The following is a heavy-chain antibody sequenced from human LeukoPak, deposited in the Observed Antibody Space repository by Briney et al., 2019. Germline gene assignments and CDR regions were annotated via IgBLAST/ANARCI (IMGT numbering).Heavy chain of an antibody. CDR3: ARSGYSGYEGDY. J-gene: IGHJ4*02. V-gene: IGHV5-51*01. Sequence: GESLKISCKGFGYSFTNNWIGWVRQMPGKGLEWMGIIYPADSDTRYSPSFQGQVTISADKSISTAYLQWNSLKASDTAMYYCARSGYSGYEGDYWGQGTLVTVSS. D-gene: IGHD5-12*01. CDR1: GYSFTNNW. CDR2: IYPADSDT.